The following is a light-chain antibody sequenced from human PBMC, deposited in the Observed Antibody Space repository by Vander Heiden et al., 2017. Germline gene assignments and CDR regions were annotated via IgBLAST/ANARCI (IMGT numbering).Light chain of an antibody. CDR2: KNN. J-gene: IGLJ2*01. Sequence: QSVLTPPPSASGTPGQRVTISCSGTRSNIGGNFVYWYQQLPETAPKVLIFKNNQRPSGVTDRFSGAKSGTSASMAISGRRSEDEADYYCATWDESMSAVVFGGGTKLTVL. CDR3: ATWDESMSAVV. CDR1: RSNIGGNF. V-gene: IGLV1-47*01.